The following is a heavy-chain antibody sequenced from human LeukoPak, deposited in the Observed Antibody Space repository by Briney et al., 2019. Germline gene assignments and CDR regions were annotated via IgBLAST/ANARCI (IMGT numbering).Heavy chain of an antibody. V-gene: IGHV3-23*01. CDR1: RFTFTIYT. D-gene: IGHD2-2*02. CDR2: ISGSGGNT. Sequence: GRSLRLSSAPSRFTFTIYTMSVVPQAPGKGLEWVSAISGSGGNTYYADSVKGRFTISRDNSKNTLYLQMNSLRAEDTAVYYCAKAPEYFSSTSCYTDYWGQRTLVTVSS. J-gene: IGHJ4*02. CDR3: AKAPEYFSSTSCYTDY.